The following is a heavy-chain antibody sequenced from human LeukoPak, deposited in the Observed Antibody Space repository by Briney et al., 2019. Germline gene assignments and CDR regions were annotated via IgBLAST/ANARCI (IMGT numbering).Heavy chain of an antibody. J-gene: IGHJ4*02. V-gene: IGHV4-59*01. D-gene: IGHD3-10*01. CDR3: ARREVRGVIFY. CDR2: IYYSGST. CDR1: GGSISSYY. Sequence: SETLSLTCTVSGGSISSYYWSWIRQPPGKGLEWIGYIYYSGSTNYNPSLKSRVTISVDTSKNQFSLKLSSVTAADTAVYYCARREVRGVIFYWGQGTLVTVSS.